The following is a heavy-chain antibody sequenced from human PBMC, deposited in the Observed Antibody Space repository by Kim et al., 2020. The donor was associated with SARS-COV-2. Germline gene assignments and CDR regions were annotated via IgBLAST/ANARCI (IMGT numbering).Heavy chain of an antibody. CDR3: ARVGYCGGDCYPSDY. CDR2: INHSGST. CDR1: GGSFSGYY. J-gene: IGHJ4*02. D-gene: IGHD2-21*02. Sequence: SETLSLTCAVYGGSFSGYYWSWIRQPPGKGLEWIGEINHSGSTNYNPSLKSRVTISVDTSKNQFSLKLSSVTAADTAVYYCARVGYCGGDCYPSDYWGQGTLVTVSS. V-gene: IGHV4-34*01.